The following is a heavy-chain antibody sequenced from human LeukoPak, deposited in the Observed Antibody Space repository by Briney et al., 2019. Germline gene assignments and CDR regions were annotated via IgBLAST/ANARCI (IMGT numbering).Heavy chain of an antibody. CDR3: ARGVWAPFDS. Sequence: PGGSLRLSCAASGFSLSNYWMNWVRQAPGKGLEWVSNIKQDGSEKNYVGAVKGRFSISRDNAKNSLILQMNSLRDEDTAVYYCARGVWAPFDSWGQGTLVSVSS. D-gene: IGHD7-27*01. J-gene: IGHJ4*02. CDR2: IKQDGSEK. V-gene: IGHV3-7*01. CDR1: GFSLSNYW.